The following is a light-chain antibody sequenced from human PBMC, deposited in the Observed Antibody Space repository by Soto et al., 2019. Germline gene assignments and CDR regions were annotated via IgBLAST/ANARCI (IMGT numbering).Light chain of an antibody. CDR3: QQLNSYSIT. V-gene: IGKV1-9*01. CDR1: QGISNY. Sequence: IQLTQSPSSLSASVGDRVTISCRASQGISNYLAWYQQKPWKAPKLLIYAASTLQSGVPSRFSGSGSGTDFTLTISSLQPEDSATYYCQQLNSYSITFGQGTRLEIK. J-gene: IGKJ5*01. CDR2: AAS.